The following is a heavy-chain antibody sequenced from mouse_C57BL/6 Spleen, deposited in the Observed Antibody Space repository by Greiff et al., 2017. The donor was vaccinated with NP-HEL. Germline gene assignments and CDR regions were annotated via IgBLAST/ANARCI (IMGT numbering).Heavy chain of an antibody. CDR1: GYTFTDYY. Sequence: QVQLQQSGAELVRPGASVKLSCKASGYTFTDYYINWVKQRPGQGLEWIARIYPGSGNTYYNEKFKGKATLTAEKSSSTAYMQLSSLTSEDSAVYFCARGGDYDGAWFAYWGQGTLVTVSA. V-gene: IGHV1-76*01. CDR2: IYPGSGNT. J-gene: IGHJ3*01. CDR3: ARGGDYDGAWFAY. D-gene: IGHD2-4*01.